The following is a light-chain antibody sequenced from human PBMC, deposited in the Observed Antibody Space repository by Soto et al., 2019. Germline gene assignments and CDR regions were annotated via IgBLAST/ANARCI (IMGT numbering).Light chain of an antibody. Sequence: DIQMTRSPSSLSASVGRRFTISCLASLPISNYLAWYQQKPGKIPNIMIYAASTLQAGVPSRFSGSGSGTDFTLTISSLKNEDVAAYYCQKYNSATLTFGGGTKVDIK. CDR2: AAS. J-gene: IGKJ4*01. V-gene: IGKV1-27*01. CDR3: QKYNSATLT. CDR1: LPISNY.